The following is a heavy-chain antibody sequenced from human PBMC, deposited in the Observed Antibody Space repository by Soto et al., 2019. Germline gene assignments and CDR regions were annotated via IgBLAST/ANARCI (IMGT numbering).Heavy chain of an antibody. J-gene: IGHJ4*02. D-gene: IGHD3-22*01. Sequence: HPGRSLTRSCAAPGFNFNIHALHWIRQAPGEGLEWVAVMSPGGNSQYYADSVKGRFTISRDTSKSTLYLQMTSLRPEDTDVYYCASGAAFYYDTSRYWGQGTLVT. V-gene: IGHV3-30-3*01. CDR1: GFNFNIHA. CDR2: MSPGGNSQ. CDR3: ASGAAFYYDTSRY.